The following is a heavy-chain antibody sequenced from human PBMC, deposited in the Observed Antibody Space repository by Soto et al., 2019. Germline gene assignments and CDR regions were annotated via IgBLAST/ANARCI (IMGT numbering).Heavy chain of an antibody. V-gene: IGHV3-23*01. J-gene: IGHJ4*02. D-gene: IGHD3-10*01. CDR3: AKVYGSGSYCFDY. CDR1: GYTFSNYA. Sequence: GGSLRLSCAASGYTFSNYAMSWARQAPGKGLEWVSAISGSGGSTHYADSVKGRFTISRDNSKNTLYLQMNSLRAEDTAVYYCAKVYGSGSYCFDYWGQGTLVTVSS. CDR2: ISGSGGST.